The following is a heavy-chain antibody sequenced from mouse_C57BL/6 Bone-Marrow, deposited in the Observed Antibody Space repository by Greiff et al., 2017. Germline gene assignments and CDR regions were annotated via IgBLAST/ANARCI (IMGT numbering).Heavy chain of an antibody. V-gene: IGHV3-6*01. CDR1: GYSITSGYY. CDR3: ARGAGTEGYYYAMDY. Sequence: EVQLVESGPGLVKPSQSLSLTCSVTGYSITSGYYWNWIRQFPGNKLEWMGYISYDGSNNYNPSLKNRISITRDTSKNQFFLKLNSVTTEDTATYYCARGAGTEGYYYAMDYWGQGTSVTVSS. CDR2: ISYDGSN. D-gene: IGHD3-3*01. J-gene: IGHJ4*01.